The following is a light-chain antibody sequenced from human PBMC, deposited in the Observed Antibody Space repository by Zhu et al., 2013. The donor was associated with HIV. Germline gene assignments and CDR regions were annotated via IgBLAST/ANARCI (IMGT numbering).Light chain of an antibody. J-gene: IGKJ1*01. Sequence: IQVTQSPSTLSASVGDRVIITCRASQTLGKWLAWYQQKPGKAPKLLIYDASVLETGVPSRFSGSGSGTDFTLTITSLEPDDFGMYFCQRFGSSVTWTFGQGTKVGNQT. V-gene: IGKV1-5*01. CDR1: QTLGKW. CDR3: QRFGSSVTWT. CDR2: DAS.